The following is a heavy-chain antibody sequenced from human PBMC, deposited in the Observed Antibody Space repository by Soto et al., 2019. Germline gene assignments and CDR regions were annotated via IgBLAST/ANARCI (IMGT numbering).Heavy chain of an antibody. V-gene: IGHV4-34*01. D-gene: IGHD3-10*01. Sequence: QAQLQQWGAGLLKPSETLSLTCAVYGGSFSGDYWSWIRQPPGKGLEWIGEINHSGSTNYNPSLKSRVTISVDRSKNQFSLKLSSVTAADTAVYYCAGGLPHGEARDYWGQGTLVTVSS. CDR3: AGGLPHGEARDY. CDR2: INHSGST. J-gene: IGHJ4*02. CDR1: GGSFSGDY.